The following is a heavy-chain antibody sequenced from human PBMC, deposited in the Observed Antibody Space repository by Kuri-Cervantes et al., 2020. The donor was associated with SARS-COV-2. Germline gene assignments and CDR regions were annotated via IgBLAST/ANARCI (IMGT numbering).Heavy chain of an antibody. CDR2: IRSKANSYAT. CDR3: TIDYSNFSY. D-gene: IGHD4-11*01. Sequence: GESLKISCAASGFTFSGSAMHWVRQASGKGLEWVGRIRSKANSYATAYAASVKGKFTISGDDSKNTAYLQMNSLKTEDTAVYYCTIDYSNFSYWGQGTLVTVSS. J-gene: IGHJ4*02. CDR1: GFTFSGSA. V-gene: IGHV3-73*01.